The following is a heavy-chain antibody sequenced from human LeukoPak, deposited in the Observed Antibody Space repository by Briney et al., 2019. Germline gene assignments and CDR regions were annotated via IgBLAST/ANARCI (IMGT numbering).Heavy chain of an antibody. CDR1: GGSISSSSYY. D-gene: IGHD3-10*01. J-gene: IGHJ4*02. V-gene: IGHV4-39*02. CDR3: ARDRGAMVRGVIDY. Sequence: PSETLSLTCTVSGGSISSSSYYWGWIRQPPGKGLEWIGSIYYSGSTYYNPSLKSRVTISVDTPKSQFSLKLSSVTAADTAVYYCARDRGAMVRGVIDYWGQGTLVTVSS. CDR2: IYYSGST.